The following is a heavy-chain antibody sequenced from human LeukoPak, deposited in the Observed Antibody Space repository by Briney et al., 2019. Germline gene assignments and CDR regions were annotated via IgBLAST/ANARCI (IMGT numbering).Heavy chain of an antibody. CDR1: GFTFSSYS. J-gene: IGHJ5*02. V-gene: IGHV3-23*01. Sequence: GGSLRLSCAASGFTFSSYSMSWVRQAPGKGLEWVSAISGGSTYYADSVKGRFTIYRDNSKNTLYLQMTSLRAEDTAVYYCAKGGVVPAANWFDPWGQGNLVTVSS. CDR2: ISGGST. D-gene: IGHD2-2*01. CDR3: AKGGVVPAANWFDP.